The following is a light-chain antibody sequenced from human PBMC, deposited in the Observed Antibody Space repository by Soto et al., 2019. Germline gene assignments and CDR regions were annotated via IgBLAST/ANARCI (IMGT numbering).Light chain of an antibody. V-gene: IGKV3-20*01. Sequence: IVMTQSPATLSLSPGEKATLSCRASQSISGNLAWYQQKPGQAPRLLIYGASSRATGIPDRFSGSGSGTDFTLTISRLEPEDFAVYYCQQYGSSPPITFGQGTRLEIK. J-gene: IGKJ5*01. CDR1: QSISGN. CDR3: QQYGSSPPIT. CDR2: GAS.